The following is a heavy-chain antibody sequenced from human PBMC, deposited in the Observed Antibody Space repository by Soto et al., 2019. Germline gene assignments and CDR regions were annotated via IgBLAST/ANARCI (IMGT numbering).Heavy chain of an antibody. CDR1: GFTFSSYG. J-gene: IGHJ4*02. D-gene: IGHD2-15*01. V-gene: IGHV3-30*18. CDR2: ISYDGSNK. Sequence: PVGSLRLSCAASGFTFSSYGMHWVRQAPGKGLEWVAVISYDGSNKYYADSVKGRFTISRDNSKNTLYLQMNSLRAEDTAVYYCAKTVSGYLNYWGQGTLVTVSS. CDR3: AKTVSGYLNY.